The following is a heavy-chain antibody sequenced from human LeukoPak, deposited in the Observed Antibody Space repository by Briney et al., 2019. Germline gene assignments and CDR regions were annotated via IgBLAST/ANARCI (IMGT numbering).Heavy chain of an antibody. V-gene: IGHV3-30*02. CDR2: LRYEGSTR. CDR3: ANLRASSDSHAPYYFDS. J-gene: IGHJ4*02. CDR1: GITFSYYC. D-gene: IGHD2-15*01. Sequence: GSPRLSLAGAGITFSYYCHPRGRQGPGQGAGGGAILRYEGSTRFYADSVKGRFTISRDNSKNTLYLQMNSLRGEDTAVYYCANLRASSDSHAPYYFDSWGQGTLVTVSS.